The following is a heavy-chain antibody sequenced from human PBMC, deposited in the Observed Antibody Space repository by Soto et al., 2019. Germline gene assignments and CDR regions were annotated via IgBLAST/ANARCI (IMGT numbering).Heavy chain of an antibody. CDR1: GFTFSSDY. J-gene: IGHJ4*02. D-gene: IGHD1-26*01. CDR2: VNEDGSEK. V-gene: IGHV3-7*01. Sequence: EVQLVESGGGLVQPGVYLRLSCAASGFTFSSDYMSWFCQAQGKGLEWVANVNEDGSEKYYVDSVKGRFTVSRDNAKNSLYLQMNSRRAEDTAVYYCAKWGGAWSDYWGQGTLVTVSS. CDR3: AKWGGAWSDY.